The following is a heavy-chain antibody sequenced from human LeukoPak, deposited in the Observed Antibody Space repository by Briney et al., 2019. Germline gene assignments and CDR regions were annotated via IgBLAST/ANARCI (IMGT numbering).Heavy chain of an antibody. CDR2: IYTSGST. V-gene: IGHV4-4*07. Sequence: SETLSLTCTVSGGSIGTYYWSWIRQPAGKGLEWIGRIYTSGSTDYNPSLKSRVTMSVDTSKNQFSLKLTSVTAADTAMYYCARDRGLGGWFDPWGQGTLVTVSS. J-gene: IGHJ5*02. D-gene: IGHD2-15*01. CDR1: GGSIGTYY. CDR3: ARDRGLGGWFDP.